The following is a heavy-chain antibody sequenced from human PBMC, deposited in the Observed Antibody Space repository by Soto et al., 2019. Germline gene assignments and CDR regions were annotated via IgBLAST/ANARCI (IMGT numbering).Heavy chain of an antibody. CDR1: VGSISSSRYF. CDR3: ARGLGYYFDS. V-gene: IGHV4-39*01. D-gene: IGHD5-12*01. J-gene: IGHJ4*02. Sequence: SETLSLTCTVSVGSISSSRYFLGWIRQPPGKGLEWIGNIHYRGSTYYNASLKSRVTISVDTSKNHLSLKLSSVTAADSAVYSCARGLGYYFDSWGQGMLVTVSS. CDR2: IHYRGST.